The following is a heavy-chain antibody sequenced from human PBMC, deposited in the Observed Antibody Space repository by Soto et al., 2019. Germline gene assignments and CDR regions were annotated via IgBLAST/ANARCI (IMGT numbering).Heavy chain of an antibody. CDR1: GASVSSGDYY. V-gene: IGHV4-31*02. D-gene: IGHD6-13*01. J-gene: IGHJ5*01. CDR3: VRALVHMAVVCPGFDP. Sequence: SETLSLTCTVSGASVSSGDYYWGWVRQPPGRGLEWIGYVYESGNTYYNMSLKSRITISVDTSNNQFSLGLTSVTAADTAVYYRVRALVHMAVVCPGFDPWAKGTRV. CDR2: VYESGNT.